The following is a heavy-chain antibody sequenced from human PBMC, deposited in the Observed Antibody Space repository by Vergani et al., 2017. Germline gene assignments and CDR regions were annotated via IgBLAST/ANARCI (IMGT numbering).Heavy chain of an antibody. CDR2: ISYDGRNK. CDR1: RFTFSNYA. V-gene: IGHV3-30*04. J-gene: IGHJ3*02. Sequence: QVQLVEAGGGVVESGRSLRLSCAASRFTFSNYAMHWVRQAPGKGLEWGAVISYDGRNKYYADSGKGRHTISRDNSKNTLYLQMNSLRAEDTAVYYCARDLHGATDSFDIWGQGTMVTVSS. D-gene: IGHD1-26*01. CDR3: ARDLHGATDSFDI.